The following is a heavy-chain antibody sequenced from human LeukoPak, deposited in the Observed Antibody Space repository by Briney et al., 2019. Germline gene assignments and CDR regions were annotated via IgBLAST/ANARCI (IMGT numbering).Heavy chain of an antibody. J-gene: IGHJ4*02. V-gene: IGHV4-4*07. CDR1: GGSISSYY. CDR3: ARGSYDSSGYYPYYFDY. Sequence: SETLSLTCTVSGGSISSYYWSWIRQPAGEGLEWIGRIYTSGSTNYNPSLKSRVTMSVDTSKNQFSLKLSSVTAADTAVYYCARGSYDSSGYYPYYFDYWGQGTLVTVSS. D-gene: IGHD3-22*01. CDR2: IYTSGST.